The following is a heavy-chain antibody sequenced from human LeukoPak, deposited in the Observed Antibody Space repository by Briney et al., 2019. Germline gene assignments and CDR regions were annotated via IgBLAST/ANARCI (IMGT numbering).Heavy chain of an antibody. D-gene: IGHD3-22*01. CDR3: ATDKFYYDSSGQYYFYYGMDV. J-gene: IGHJ6*02. CDR2: FDPEDGET. V-gene: IGHV1-24*01. CDR1: GYTLTELS. Sequence: ASVKVSCKVSGYTLTELSMHWVRQAPGKGLEWMGGFDPEDGETIYAQKFQGRVTMTEDTSTDTAYMELSSLRSEDTAVYYCATDKFYYDSSGQYYFYYGMDVWGQGTTVTVSS.